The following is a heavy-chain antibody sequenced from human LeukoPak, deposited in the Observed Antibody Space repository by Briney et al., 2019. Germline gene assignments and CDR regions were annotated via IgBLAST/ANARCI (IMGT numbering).Heavy chain of an antibody. Sequence: SQTLSLTCSVSGVSITSGSYYWGWIRQSAGKGLEWIGRVHSSGDIYHNAAFRSRAAVSGDASKNQFSLQLNSVTAADTAVYFCARGASPKDAVFFDYWGQGALITVSS. V-gene: IGHV4-61*02. J-gene: IGHJ4*02. CDR1: GVSITSGSYY. D-gene: IGHD3-16*01. CDR3: ARGASPKDAVFFDY. CDR2: VHSSGDI.